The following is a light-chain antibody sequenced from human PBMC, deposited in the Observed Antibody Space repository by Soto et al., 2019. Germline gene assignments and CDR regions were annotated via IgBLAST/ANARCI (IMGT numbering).Light chain of an antibody. CDR3: CSYTGSRPLLYV. CDR2: EDI. J-gene: IGLJ1*01. V-gene: IGLV2-23*02. CDR1: SSDIGSYNL. Sequence: QSALTQPASVSGSPGQSITISCTGTSSDIGSYNLVSWYQQHPGKVPKLMIYEDIKRPSGISNRFSGSKSGNTASLTISGLQADDEADYYCCSYTGSRPLLYVFGTGTKLTVL.